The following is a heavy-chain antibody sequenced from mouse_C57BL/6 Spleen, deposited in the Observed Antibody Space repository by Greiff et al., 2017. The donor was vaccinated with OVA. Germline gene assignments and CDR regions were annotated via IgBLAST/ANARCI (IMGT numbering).Heavy chain of an antibody. CDR1: GYTFTDYE. D-gene: IGHD1-1*01. CDR2: IDPETGGT. Sequence: QVQLKESGAELVRPGASVTLSCKASGYTFTDYEMHWVKQTPVHGLAWIGAIDPETGGTAYNQKFKGKAILTADKSSSTAYMELRSLTSEDSAVYYCTRNYGSSLAWFAYWGQGTLVTVSA. J-gene: IGHJ3*01. CDR3: TRNYGSSLAWFAY. V-gene: IGHV1-15*01.